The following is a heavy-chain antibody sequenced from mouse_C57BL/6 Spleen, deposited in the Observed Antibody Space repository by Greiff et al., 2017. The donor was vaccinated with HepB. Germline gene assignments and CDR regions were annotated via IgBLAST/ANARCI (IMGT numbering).Heavy chain of an antibody. CDR2: IDPEDGDT. CDR1: GFNIKDYY. CDR3: TTSNPSYYYGSSYNY. J-gene: IGHJ2*01. D-gene: IGHD1-1*01. Sequence: VQLQQSGAELVRPGASVKLSCTASGFNIKDYYMHWVKQRPEQGLEWIGRIDPEDGDTEYAPKFQGKATMTADTSSNTAYLQLSSLTSEDTAVYYCTTSNPSYYYGSSYNYWGQGTTLTVSS. V-gene: IGHV14-1*01.